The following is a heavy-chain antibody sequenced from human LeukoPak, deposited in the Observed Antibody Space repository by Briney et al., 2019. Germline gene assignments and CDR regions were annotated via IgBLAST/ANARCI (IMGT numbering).Heavy chain of an antibody. Sequence: SETLSLTCTVSGGSISSYYWSWIRQPPGKGLEWIGYIYYSGSTNYNPSLKSRVTISVDTSKNQFSLKLSSVTAADTAVYYYARGGYSYGYVGYWGQGTLVTVSS. V-gene: IGHV4-59*01. CDR2: IYYSGST. CDR3: ARGGYSYGYVGY. J-gene: IGHJ4*02. D-gene: IGHD5-18*01. CDR1: GGSISSYY.